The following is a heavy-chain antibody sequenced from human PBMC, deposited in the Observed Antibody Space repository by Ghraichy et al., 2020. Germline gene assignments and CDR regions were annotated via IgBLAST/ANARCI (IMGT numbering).Heavy chain of an antibody. J-gene: IGHJ4*02. V-gene: IGHV3-48*02. CDR3: ARGPMWADFSFDY. D-gene: IGHD1-26*01. Sequence: GGSLRLSCAASGFTFSNYSMNWVRQAPGKGLEWVSYISSSSRTIYYGDSMKGRITISRDNAKNSLYLQMNSLRDEDTAMYYCARGPMWADFSFDYWGQGTLVTVSS. CDR1: GFTFSNYS. CDR2: ISSSSRTI.